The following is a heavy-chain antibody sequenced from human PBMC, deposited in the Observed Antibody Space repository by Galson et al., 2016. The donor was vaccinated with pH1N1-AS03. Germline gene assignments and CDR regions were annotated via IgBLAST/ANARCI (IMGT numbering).Heavy chain of an antibody. J-gene: IGHJ5*02. CDR2: NSPYNGNT. CDR1: GYTFPNFG. D-gene: IGHD2-15*01. V-gene: IGHV1-18*04. CDR3: ARAAPFDP. Sequence: SVKVSCKASGYTFPNFGMSWVRQAPGQGLEWMGWNSPYNGNTQYAQRLEGRVTMTTDTSTNTAYLELRSLTYDDTAVYYCARAAPFDPWGHGTLVIVSS.